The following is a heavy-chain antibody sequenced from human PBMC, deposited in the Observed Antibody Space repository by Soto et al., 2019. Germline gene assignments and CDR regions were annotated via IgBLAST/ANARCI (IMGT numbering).Heavy chain of an antibody. CDR1: GGSISSGDYY. CDR3: ARAEPDFGDFWSGYHYYGMDV. CDR2: IYYSGST. Sequence: SETLSLTCTVSGGSISSGDYYWSWIRQPPGKGLEWIGYIYYSGSTYYNPSLKSRVTISVDTSKNQFSLKLSSVTAADTAVYYCARAEPDFGDFWSGYHYYGMDVWGQGTTVTVSS. D-gene: IGHD3-3*01. J-gene: IGHJ6*02. V-gene: IGHV4-30-4*01.